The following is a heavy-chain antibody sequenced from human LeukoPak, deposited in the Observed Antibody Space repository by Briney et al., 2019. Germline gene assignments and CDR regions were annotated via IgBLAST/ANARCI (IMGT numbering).Heavy chain of an antibody. CDR1: GYTLTELS. Sequence: ASVKVSCKVSGYTLTELSMHWVGQAPGKGREWRGGFDPEDGETIYAQKFQGRVTMTEDTSTDTACMELSSLRSEDTAVYYCATGGPNDYGDYWGQGTLVTVSS. CDR3: ATGGPNDYGDY. V-gene: IGHV1-24*01. J-gene: IGHJ4*02. CDR2: FDPEDGET.